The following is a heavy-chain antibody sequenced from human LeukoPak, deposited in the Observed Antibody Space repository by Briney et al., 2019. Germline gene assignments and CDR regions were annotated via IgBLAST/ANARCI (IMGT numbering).Heavy chain of an antibody. D-gene: IGHD2-15*01. CDR1: GYTFTGYY. CDR2: INPNSGGT. CDR3: ATVVAAATPMAGFDY. J-gene: IGHJ4*02. Sequence: ASLKLSCKASGYTFTGYYMHWVRHGHGQGLEWMGWINPNSGGTNYAQKFQGRVTMTRDTSISTAYMELSGLRSDDTAVYYCATVVAAATPMAGFDYWGQGTLVTVSS. V-gene: IGHV1-2*02.